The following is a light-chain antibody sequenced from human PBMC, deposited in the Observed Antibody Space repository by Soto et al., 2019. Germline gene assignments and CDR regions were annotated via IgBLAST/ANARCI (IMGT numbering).Light chain of an antibody. CDR3: CSYAGSSTWV. V-gene: IGLV2-23*02. Sequence: QSVLTQPASVSGSPGQSITISCTGTSSDVGSYHLVSWYQQYPGKAPKLMIYDVSKRPSEVSNRFSGSKSGNTASLTISGLQAEDEACYFRCSYAGSSTWVFGGGTKLTVL. J-gene: IGLJ3*02. CDR1: SSDVGSYHL. CDR2: DVS.